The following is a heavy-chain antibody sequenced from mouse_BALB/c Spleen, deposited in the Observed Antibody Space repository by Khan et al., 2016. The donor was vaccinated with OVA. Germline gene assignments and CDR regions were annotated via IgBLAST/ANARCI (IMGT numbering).Heavy chain of an antibody. CDR1: GYSITSGYA. V-gene: IGHV3-2*02. CDR2: ISYSGGT. D-gene: IGHD2-4*01. CDR3: ARGNYDGYYFDY. Sequence: EVQLQESGPGLVKPSQSLSLTCTVTGYSITSGYAWNWIRQFPGNKLEWMGYISYSGGTSSNPSLKSQISITRDTSKNQFFLQLNSVTTEDTATYDGARGNYDGYYFDYWGQGTPLTVSS. J-gene: IGHJ2*01.